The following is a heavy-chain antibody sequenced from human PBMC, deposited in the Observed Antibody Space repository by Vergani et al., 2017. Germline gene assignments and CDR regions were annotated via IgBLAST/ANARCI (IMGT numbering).Heavy chain of an antibody. CDR2: IHTGGST. CDR1: GESIRSGSHY. CDR3: ARSRPYCTSGSCPAI. D-gene: IGHD2-15*01. J-gene: IGHJ4*02. Sequence: QVKLQESGPGLPKPSQTLSLTCTVSGESIRSGSHYWSWIRQPAGKGPEWIGHIHTGGSTDLNPSFKRLVSISVDTSKSQFSLKLNSVTGADTAVYYCARSRPYCTSGSCPAIWGQGTLVTVSS. V-gene: IGHV4-61*02.